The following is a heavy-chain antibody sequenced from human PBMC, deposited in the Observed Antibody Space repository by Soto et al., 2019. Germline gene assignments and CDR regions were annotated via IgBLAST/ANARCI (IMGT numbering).Heavy chain of an antibody. CDR3: ARVVRSSSRPTRTYYYYYGMDV. Sequence: PSETLSLTCAVYGGSFSGYYWSWIRQPPGKGLEWIGEINHSGSTNYNPSLKSRVTISVDTSKNQFSLKLSSVTAADTAVYYCARVVRSSSRPTRTYYYYYGMDVWGQGTTVTVSS. D-gene: IGHD6-13*01. J-gene: IGHJ6*02. CDR2: INHSGST. CDR1: GGSFSGYY. V-gene: IGHV4-34*01.